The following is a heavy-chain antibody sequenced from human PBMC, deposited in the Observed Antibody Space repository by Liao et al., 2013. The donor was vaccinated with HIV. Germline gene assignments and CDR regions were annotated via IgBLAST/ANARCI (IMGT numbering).Heavy chain of an antibody. J-gene: IGHJ4*02. Sequence: QLQLQVSGPGLVKPSERLSLKCAVSGESLTSNTLFWAWIRQSPGKGLEWIGTLYPSGRTALNPSLESRVTLSLDTSENHLSLTLTSSDAADTALYFCARVSLAGRNYPNRFDYWGQGTLVTVSS. CDR1: GESLTSNTLF. D-gene: IGHD5-24*01. CDR3: ARVSLAGRNYPNRFDY. CDR2: LYPSGRT. V-gene: IGHV4-39*07.